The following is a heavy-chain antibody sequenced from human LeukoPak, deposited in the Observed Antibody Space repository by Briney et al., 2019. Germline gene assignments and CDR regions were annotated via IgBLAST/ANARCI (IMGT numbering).Heavy chain of an antibody. D-gene: IGHD6-13*01. CDR1: GYTFTSYD. CDR3: ATARSSSWYEVNWFDP. J-gene: IGHJ5*02. V-gene: IGHV1-8*01. Sequence: EASVKVSCKASGYTFTSYDINWVRQAPGQGLEWVGWMNPNSGNTGYAQKFQGRVTMTRNTSISTAYMELSSLRSEDTAVYYCATARSSSWYEVNWFDPWGQGTLVTVSS. CDR2: MNPNSGNT.